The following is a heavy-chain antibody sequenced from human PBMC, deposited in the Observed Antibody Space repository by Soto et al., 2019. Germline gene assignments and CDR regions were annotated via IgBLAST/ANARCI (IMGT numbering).Heavy chain of an antibody. J-gene: IGHJ4*02. D-gene: IGHD3-16*01. CDR2: VNPNSGGT. CDR3: ARDRVTPITFSRFFDX. V-gene: IGHV1-2*02. Sequence: ASVKVSCKASGYTLCGYYIHWVRQAPGQGLEWMGCVNPNSGGTNFAHKFRGSVTMTRDSSINTTYMELSRLRFYDAAVYYCARDRVTPITFSRFFDXWGQGTPVTVSX. CDR1: GYTLCGYY.